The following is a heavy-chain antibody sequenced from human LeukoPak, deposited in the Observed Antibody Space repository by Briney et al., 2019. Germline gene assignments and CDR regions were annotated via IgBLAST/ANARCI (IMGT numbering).Heavy chain of an antibody. Sequence: GGSLRLSCAASGFTFSSYWMSWVRQAPGKGLEWVANIKQDGSEKYYVDSVKGRFTISRDNAKNSLYLQMNGLRAEDTAVYYCARSPYYDFWSGYYVAYYYYYMDVWGKGTTVTVSS. CDR3: ARSPYYDFWSGYYVAYYYYYMDV. CDR1: GFTFSSYW. J-gene: IGHJ6*03. D-gene: IGHD3-3*01. CDR2: IKQDGSEK. V-gene: IGHV3-7*01.